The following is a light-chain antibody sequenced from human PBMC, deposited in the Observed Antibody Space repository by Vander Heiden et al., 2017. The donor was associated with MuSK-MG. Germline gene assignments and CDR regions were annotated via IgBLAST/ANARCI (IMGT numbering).Light chain of an antibody. CDR2: DVS. J-gene: IGLJ1*01. CDR1: SSDVGGYNY. CDR3: RKHARRYSFV. V-gene: IGLV2-11*01. Sequence: SARARAQTVAVAAGQSVTISCTGTSSDVGGYNYVSWYQQHPGKAPKLMMYDVSKRPSGVPDRFSGSKSGNTRSLLISGLQAGAEADYYCRKHARRYSFVFGTGTKVTVL.